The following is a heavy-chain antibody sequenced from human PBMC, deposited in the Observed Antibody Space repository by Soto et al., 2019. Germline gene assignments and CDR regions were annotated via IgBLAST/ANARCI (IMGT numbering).Heavy chain of an antibody. J-gene: IGHJ4*02. CDR2: INHSGST. Sequence: SETLSLTCAVYGGSFSGYYWSWTRQPPGKGLEWIGEINHSGSTNYNPSLKSRVTISVDTSKNQFSLKLSSVTAADTAVYYCARGRAMDSSSWQLDYWGQGTLVTVSS. D-gene: IGHD6-13*01. CDR1: GGSFSGYY. V-gene: IGHV4-34*01. CDR3: ARGRAMDSSSWQLDY.